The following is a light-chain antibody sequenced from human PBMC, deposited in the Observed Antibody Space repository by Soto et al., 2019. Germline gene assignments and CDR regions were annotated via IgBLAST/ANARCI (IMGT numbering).Light chain of an antibody. V-gene: IGLV2-14*01. CDR3: SSYTSGSTYV. CDR1: SSDVGGYRY. CDR2: EVS. Sequence: QSVLTQPASVSGSLGQSITISCTGTSSDVGGYRYVSWYQQHPGKAPKLMIYEVSNRPSGVSNRFSGSKSGNTASLTISGLQAEDEADYYCSSYTSGSTYVFGTGTKVTVL. J-gene: IGLJ1*01.